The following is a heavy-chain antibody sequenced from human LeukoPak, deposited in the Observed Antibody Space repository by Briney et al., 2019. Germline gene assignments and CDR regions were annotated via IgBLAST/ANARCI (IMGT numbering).Heavy chain of an antibody. CDR3: ARGDCSSTSCYASWFDP. D-gene: IGHD2-2*01. J-gene: IGHJ5*02. V-gene: IGHV1-69*06. CDR2: IIPIFGTA. Sequence: GASVKVSCKASRGTFSSYAISWVRQAPGQGLEWMGGIIPIFGTANYAQKFQGRVTITADKSTSTAYMELSSLRSEDTAVYYCARGDCSSTSCYASWFDPWGQGTLVTVSS. CDR1: RGTFSSYA.